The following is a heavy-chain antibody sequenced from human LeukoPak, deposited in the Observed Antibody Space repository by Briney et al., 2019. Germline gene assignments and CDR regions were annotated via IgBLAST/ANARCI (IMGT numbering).Heavy chain of an antibody. J-gene: IGHJ4*02. CDR2: INHSGST. CDR3: ARANYNWNYWDY. D-gene: IGHD1-20*01. V-gene: IGHV4-34*01. CDR1: GGSFSGYY. Sequence: SETLSLTCAVYGGSFSGYYWSWIRQPPGKGLEWIGEINHSGSTNYNPSLKSRVTVSVDTSKNQVSLKLSSVTAADTAVYYCARANYNWNYWDYWGQGTLVTVSS.